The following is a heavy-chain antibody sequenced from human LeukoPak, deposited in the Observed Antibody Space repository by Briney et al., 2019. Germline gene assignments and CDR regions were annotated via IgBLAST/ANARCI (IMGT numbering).Heavy chain of an antibody. D-gene: IGHD6-19*01. CDR1: GGSISSYY. CDR2: IYYSGST. Sequence: SETLSLTCTVSGGSISSYYWSWIRQPPGKGLEWIGYIYYSGSTNYNPSLKSRVTISVDTSKNQFSLKLSSVTAADTAVYYGARGLYSSLGWFDPWGQGTLVAVSS. CDR3: ARGLYSSLGWFDP. J-gene: IGHJ5*02. V-gene: IGHV4-59*01.